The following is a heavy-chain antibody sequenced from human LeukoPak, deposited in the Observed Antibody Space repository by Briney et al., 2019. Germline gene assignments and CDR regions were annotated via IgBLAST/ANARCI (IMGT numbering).Heavy chain of an antibody. Sequence: ASVKVSCKASGYTITGYYMHWVRQAPGQGLEWMGWINPNSGGTNYAQKFQGRVTMTRDTSISTAYMELSRLRSDDTAVYYCARVPPSIVGAIDYWGQGTLVTVSS. CDR2: INPNSGGT. V-gene: IGHV1-2*02. CDR1: GYTITGYY. CDR3: ARVPPSIVGAIDY. D-gene: IGHD1-26*01. J-gene: IGHJ4*02.